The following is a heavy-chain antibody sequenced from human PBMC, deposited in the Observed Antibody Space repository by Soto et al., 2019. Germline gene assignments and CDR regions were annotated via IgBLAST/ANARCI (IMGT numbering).Heavy chain of an antibody. CDR3: AKGRSTIFGVADRHDYYYYYYGMDV. V-gene: IGHV3-30*18. D-gene: IGHD3-3*01. CDR1: GFTFSSYG. CDR2: ISYDGSNK. J-gene: IGHJ6*02. Sequence: SLRLSCAASGFTFSSYGMHWVRQAPGKGLEWVAVISYDGSNKYYADSVKGRFTISRDNSKNTLYLQMNSLRAEDTAVYYCAKGRSTIFGVADRHDYYYYYYGMDVRGQGTTVTVSS.